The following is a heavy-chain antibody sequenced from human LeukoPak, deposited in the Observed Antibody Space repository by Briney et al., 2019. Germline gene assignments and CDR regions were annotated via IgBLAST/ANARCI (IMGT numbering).Heavy chain of an antibody. Sequence: GGSLRLSCAASGFTFSSYAMSWVRQAPGKGLEWVSAISGSGGSTYYADSVKGRFTISRDNSKNTLYLQMNSLRAEDTAVYYCAKDYQDEVVVAADYYYYMDVWGKGTTVTISS. V-gene: IGHV3-23*01. D-gene: IGHD2-15*01. CDR1: GFTFSSYA. CDR3: AKDYQDEVVVAADYYYYMDV. CDR2: ISGSGGST. J-gene: IGHJ6*03.